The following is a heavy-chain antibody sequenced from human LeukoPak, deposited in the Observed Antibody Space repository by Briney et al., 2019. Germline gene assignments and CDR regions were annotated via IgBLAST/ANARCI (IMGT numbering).Heavy chain of an antibody. J-gene: IGHJ4*02. CDR2: ISFSVNTK. Sequence: GGPLRLSCAASGFTFSDYSMNWVRQAPGKGLEWVSYISFSVNTKYYGDSVKGRFTISRDNAKNSLYLHMDSLRAEDTAVYYCVRDTSRVFDYWGQGALVTVFS. CDR1: GFTFSDYS. D-gene: IGHD3-16*01. V-gene: IGHV3-48*04. CDR3: VRDTSRVFDY.